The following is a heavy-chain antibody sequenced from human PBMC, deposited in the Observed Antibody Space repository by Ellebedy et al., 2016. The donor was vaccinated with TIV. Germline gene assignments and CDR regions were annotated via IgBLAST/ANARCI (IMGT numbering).Heavy chain of an antibody. Sequence: LTCTVSGGSISSYYWSWIRQAPGKGLEWVSYISSGGSTISYADSVKGRFTISRDNAKNSLYLQMNSLRAEDTAVYYCARGYSSPDYWGQGTLVTVSS. CDR3: ARGYSSPDY. CDR2: ISSGGSTI. CDR1: GGSISSYY. D-gene: IGHD6-13*01. J-gene: IGHJ4*02. V-gene: IGHV3-11*01.